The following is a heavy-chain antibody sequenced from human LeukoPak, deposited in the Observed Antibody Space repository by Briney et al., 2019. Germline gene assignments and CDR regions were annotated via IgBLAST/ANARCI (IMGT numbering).Heavy chain of an antibody. D-gene: IGHD1-7*01. V-gene: IGHV1-69*13. J-gene: IGHJ6*03. CDR1: GGTFSSYA. Sequence: GASVKVSCKASGGTFSSYAISWVRQAPGQGLEWMGGIIPIFGTANYAQKFQGRVTITADESTSTAYMELSSLRSEDTAVYYCARSLNELELRVLSKDYYCYYMDVWGKGTTVTVSS. CDR3: ARSLNELELRVLSKDYYCYYMDV. CDR2: IIPIFGTA.